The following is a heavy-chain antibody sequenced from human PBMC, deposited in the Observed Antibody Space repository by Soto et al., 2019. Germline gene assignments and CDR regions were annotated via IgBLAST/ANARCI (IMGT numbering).Heavy chain of an antibody. CDR3: ARERVVNYTDYYFDY. V-gene: IGHV3-21*01. D-gene: IGHD3-16*02. J-gene: IGHJ4*01. CDR2: ISGTGIDI. Sequence: EVQLVESGGGLVEPGGSLRLSCAASGFDFYYYNMNWVRQAPGRGLEWVSSISGTGIDIHFADSVKGRFVISRDNAQTSLYLQMNSLRPEDTAVYYCARERVVNYTDYYFDYWGHGTLVTVSS. CDR1: GFDFYYYN.